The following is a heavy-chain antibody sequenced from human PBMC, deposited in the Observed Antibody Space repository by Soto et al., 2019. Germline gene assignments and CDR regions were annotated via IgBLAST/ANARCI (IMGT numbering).Heavy chain of an antibody. D-gene: IGHD3-22*01. J-gene: IGHJ4*02. CDR1: GGSLSSGGYY. CDR2: IYYSGST. CDR3: ARARQGTSFTMIVDY. Sequence: QVQLQESGPGLVKPSQTLSLTCTVSGGSLSSGGYYWSWIRQHPGKGLEWIGYIYYSGSTYYNPSLKRRVTISVDTSKNQFALKLSSVTAADTAVYYCARARQGTSFTMIVDYWGQGTLVIVSS. V-gene: IGHV4-31*03.